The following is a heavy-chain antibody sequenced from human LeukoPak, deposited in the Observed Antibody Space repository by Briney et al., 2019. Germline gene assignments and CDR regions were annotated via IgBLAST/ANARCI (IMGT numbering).Heavy chain of an antibody. J-gene: IGHJ5*02. Sequence: SVKVSCKASGGTFSSYAISWVRQAPGQGLEWMGGIIPIFGTANYAQKFQGRVTITADESTSTAYMELSSLRSKDTAVYYCARDLGYSSSWFVIGWFDPWGQGTLVTVSS. D-gene: IGHD6-13*01. CDR2: IIPIFGTA. V-gene: IGHV1-69*13. CDR1: GGTFSSYA. CDR3: ARDLGYSSSWFVIGWFDP.